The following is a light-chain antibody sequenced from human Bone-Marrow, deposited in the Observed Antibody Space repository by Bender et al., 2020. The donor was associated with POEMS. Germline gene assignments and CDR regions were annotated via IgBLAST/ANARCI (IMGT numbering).Light chain of an antibody. CDR2: KDN. V-gene: IGLV3-25*02. Sequence: SYDLTQPPSVSVSPGQTATITCSGDELPKQYVYWYQQKPGQAPVLVIYKDNERPSGIPERFSGSNSGNTATLTISRVEAGDEADYYCQVWESTTDHHVVFGGGTKLTVL. CDR3: QVWESTTDHHVV. CDR1: ELPKQY. J-gene: IGLJ2*01.